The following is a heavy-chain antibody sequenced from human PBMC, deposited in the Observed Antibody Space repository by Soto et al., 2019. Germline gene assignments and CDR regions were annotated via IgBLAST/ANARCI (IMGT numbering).Heavy chain of an antibody. CDR1: GFTFTTYA. Sequence: EVQLLESGGGLVQPGGSLRLSCAASGFTFTTYAMSWVRQAPGKGLEWVSAISGSGGSTYYADSVKGRFTISRDNSKNSRYLQMNSLRAEETAVHYCAKAAGEMATTYGHFEHWGQGTLVTVSS. V-gene: IGHV3-23*01. CDR3: AKAAGEMATTYGHFEH. D-gene: IGHD1-1*01. CDR2: ISGSGGST. J-gene: IGHJ4*02.